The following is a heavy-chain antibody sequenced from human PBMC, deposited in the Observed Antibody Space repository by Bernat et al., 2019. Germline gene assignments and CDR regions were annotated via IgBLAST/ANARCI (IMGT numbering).Heavy chain of an antibody. CDR2: IYYSGST. D-gene: IGHD1-14*01. J-gene: IGHJ3*02. Sequence: QLQLQESGPGLVKPSQTLSLTCTVSGGSISSGGYYWSWIRQHPGKGLEWIGYIYYSGSTYYNPSLKSRVTISVDTSKNQFSLKLSSVTAADTAVYYCARDNRSPERSDAFDIWGQGTMVTVSS. CDR1: GGSISSGGYY. V-gene: IGHV4-31*03. CDR3: ARDNRSPERSDAFDI.